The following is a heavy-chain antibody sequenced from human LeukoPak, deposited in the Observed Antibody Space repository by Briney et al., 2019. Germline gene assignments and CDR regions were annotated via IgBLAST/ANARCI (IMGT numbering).Heavy chain of an antibody. J-gene: IGHJ4*02. D-gene: IGHD1-7*01. Sequence: ASVKVSCKASGYTFTNYGINWVRQAPGQGLEWMGWISAYNGNTNYVQKLQGRVTMTTDTYTSTAYLELRSLRSDDTAVYYCARSLTGTTDFDYWGQGTLVTVSS. V-gene: IGHV1-18*01. CDR2: ISAYNGNT. CDR3: ARSLTGTTDFDY. CDR1: GYTFTNYG.